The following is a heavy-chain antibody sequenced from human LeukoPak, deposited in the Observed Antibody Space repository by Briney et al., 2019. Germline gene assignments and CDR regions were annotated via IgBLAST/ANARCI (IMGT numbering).Heavy chain of an antibody. V-gene: IGHV5-51*01. Sequence: KYGESLKISCKGSGYSFTSYWIGWVRQMPGKGLEWMGIIYPGDSDTRYSQSFQGQVTISADKSISTAYLQWSSLKASDTAMYYCARSTMVRGVIRIFDYWGQGTLVTVSS. CDR3: ARSTMVRGVIRIFDY. D-gene: IGHD3-10*01. CDR1: GYSFTSYW. CDR2: IYPGDSDT. J-gene: IGHJ4*02.